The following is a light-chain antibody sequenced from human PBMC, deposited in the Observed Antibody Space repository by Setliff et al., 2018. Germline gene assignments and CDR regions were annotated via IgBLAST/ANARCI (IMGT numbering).Light chain of an antibody. V-gene: IGLV2-14*01. CDR2: DVS. Sequence: QSALAQPASVSGSPGQSITISCTGTSSDVGGYNYVSWYQQHPGKAPKLMIYDVSNRPSGVSNRFSGSKSGNTASLTISGLQAEDEADYYCSSYSSSNIPFVFGTGTKGTVL. CDR3: SSYSSSNIPFV. J-gene: IGLJ1*01. CDR1: SSDVGGYNY.